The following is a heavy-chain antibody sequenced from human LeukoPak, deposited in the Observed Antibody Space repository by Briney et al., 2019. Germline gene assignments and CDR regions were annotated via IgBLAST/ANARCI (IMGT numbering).Heavy chain of an antibody. CDR2: INPNSGGT. Sequence: ASVKVSCKASGYTFTGYYIHWVRQAPGQGLEWMGWINPNSGGTNYAQKFQGRVTMTRDTSISTAHMELSRLRSDDTAVYYCARDKRSFYYDSSGYSSWGQGTLVTVSS. CDR1: GYTFTGYY. V-gene: IGHV1-2*02. J-gene: IGHJ4*02. D-gene: IGHD3-22*01. CDR3: ARDKRSFYYDSSGYSS.